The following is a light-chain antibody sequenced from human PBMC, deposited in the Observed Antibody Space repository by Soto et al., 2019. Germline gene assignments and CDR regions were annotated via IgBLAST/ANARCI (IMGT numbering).Light chain of an antibody. J-gene: IGKJ1*01. V-gene: IGKV3D-20*02. CDR3: QQRNDWPWT. CDR1: QSVSDTY. Sequence: EIVLTQSPGTLSLSPGERATLSCRASQSVSDTYLAWYRHKPGQAPRLLVYGASRRATGIPDRFSGSGSGTDFTLTISRLEPEDFAVYYCQQRNDWPWTFGQGTKVDIK. CDR2: GAS.